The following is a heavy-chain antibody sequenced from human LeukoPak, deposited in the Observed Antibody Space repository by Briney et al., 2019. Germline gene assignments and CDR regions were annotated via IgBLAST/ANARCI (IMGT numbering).Heavy chain of an antibody. V-gene: IGHV4-59*01. D-gene: IGHD6-13*01. CDR3: ARISSSNWYNERGAFDV. J-gene: IGHJ3*01. CDR1: GGTISSYY. CDR2: IYYSGST. Sequence: SETLSLTCTGSGGTISSYYWSWIRQPPGKGLEWIGYIYYSGSTNYNPSLKSRVTISVDTSKNQFSLKLRSVTAADTAVYYCARISSSNWYNERGAFDVWGQGTMVTVSS.